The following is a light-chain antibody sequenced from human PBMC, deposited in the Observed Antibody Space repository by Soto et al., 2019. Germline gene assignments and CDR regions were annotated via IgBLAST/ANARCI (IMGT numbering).Light chain of an antibody. CDR3: QQFHDWPRT. J-gene: IGKJ1*01. V-gene: IGKV3-15*01. Sequence: EIVMTQSPATLSVSPGEGATLSCRASQSVSSNLAWYQQKPGQAPRLLIYAASTRATGIPARFSGSGSGTEFTLPISNLKSEDFAVYYCQQFHDWPRTFGQGTKLEI. CDR1: QSVSSN. CDR2: AAS.